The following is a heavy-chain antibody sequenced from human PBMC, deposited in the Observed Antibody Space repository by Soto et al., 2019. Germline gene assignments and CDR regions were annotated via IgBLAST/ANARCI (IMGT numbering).Heavy chain of an antibody. CDR2: ILYDGSEK. CDR1: GFMFDSYG. Sequence: QVQLVESGGGVVQPGRSLRLSCVASGFMFDSYGMHWVRQAPGKGLEWVAIILYDGSEKYDADSVKGRFTISRDNSKNTLYLQMNSLRAEDTALYYCAREPGRIAVAGFDYWGQGTLVTVSS. V-gene: IGHV3-33*01. D-gene: IGHD6-19*01. CDR3: AREPGRIAVAGFDY. J-gene: IGHJ4*02.